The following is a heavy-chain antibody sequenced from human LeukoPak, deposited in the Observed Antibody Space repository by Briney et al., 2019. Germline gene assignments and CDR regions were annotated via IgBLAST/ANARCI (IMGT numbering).Heavy chain of an antibody. CDR2: IYSGGMT. CDR1: GFTFSSYS. J-gene: IGHJ4*02. CDR3: ASRMAD. D-gene: IGHD5-24*01. Sequence: GGSLRLSCAASGFTFSSYSMNWVRQAPGKGLEWVSVIYSGGMTYYADSVKGRFTISRDSSKNTLYLQMNSLRAEDTAVYYCASRMADWGQGTLVTVSS. V-gene: IGHV3-53*01.